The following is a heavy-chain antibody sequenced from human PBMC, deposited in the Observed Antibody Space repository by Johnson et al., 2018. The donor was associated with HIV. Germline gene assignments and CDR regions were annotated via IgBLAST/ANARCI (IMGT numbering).Heavy chain of an antibody. J-gene: IGHJ3*02. CDR3: TTGPRIAAAGSDAFDI. Sequence: VESGGSLRLSCAASGFTVSSNYMSWVRRAPGKGLEWVSVIYSGGSTYYADSVKGRFTISRDNSKNTLYLQMNSLRAEDTAVYYCTTGPRIAAAGSDAFDIWGQGTMVTVSS. CDR1: GFTVSSNY. D-gene: IGHD6-13*01. CDR2: IYSGGST. V-gene: IGHV3-66*01.